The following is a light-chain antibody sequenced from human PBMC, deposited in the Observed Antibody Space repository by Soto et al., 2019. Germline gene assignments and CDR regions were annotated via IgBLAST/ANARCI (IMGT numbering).Light chain of an antibody. CDR2: EVT. CDR1: SSDVGAYNY. Sequence: QSALTQPASVSGSPGQSITISCTGTSSDVGAYNYVSWYQQHPGTAPKLMIFEVTDRPSGVSHRFSGSKSGNTASLTISGLQAEYEADYYCSSYTSSGTLGVLFGGGTKLTVL. CDR3: SSYTSSGTLGVL. J-gene: IGLJ3*02. V-gene: IGLV2-14*01.